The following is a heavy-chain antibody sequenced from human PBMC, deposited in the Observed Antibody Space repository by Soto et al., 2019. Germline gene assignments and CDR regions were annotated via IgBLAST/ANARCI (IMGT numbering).Heavy chain of an antibody. Sequence: SETLSLTCTVSGGSISSYYWSWIRQPPGKGLEWIGYIYYSGSTNYNPSLKSRVTISVDTSKNQFSLKLRSVTAADTAVYYCARLNNYYGSGSYYKPFLFDYWGQGTLVTVSS. CDR2: IYYSGST. D-gene: IGHD3-10*01. V-gene: IGHV4-59*08. CDR1: GGSISSYY. J-gene: IGHJ4*02. CDR3: ARLNNYYGSGSYYKPFLFDY.